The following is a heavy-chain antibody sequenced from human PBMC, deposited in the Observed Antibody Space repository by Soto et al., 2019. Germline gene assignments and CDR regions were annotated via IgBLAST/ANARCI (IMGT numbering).Heavy chain of an antibody. V-gene: IGHV3-23*01. CDR2: ISGSGGST. Sequence: EVQLLESGGGLVQPGGSLRLSCAASGFTFSSYAMSWVRQAPGKGLEWVSAISGSGGSTYYADSVKGRFTISRDNSKNPLYSQMNSLGAEDTAVYYCAPHLWFGALYYWGQGTLVTVSS. J-gene: IGHJ4*02. CDR1: GFTFSSYA. CDR3: APHLWFGALYY. D-gene: IGHD3-10*01.